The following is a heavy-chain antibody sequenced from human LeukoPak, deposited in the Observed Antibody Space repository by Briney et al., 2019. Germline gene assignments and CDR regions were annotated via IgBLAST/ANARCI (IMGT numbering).Heavy chain of an antibody. V-gene: IGHV1-69*05. Sequence: SVKVSCKASGGTFSSYAISWVRQAPGQGLEWMGGIIPIFGTANYAQKFQGRVTITTDESTSTAYMELSSLRSEDTSVYYCARDSGNYGYYVLGDYWGQGTLVTVSS. CDR2: IIPIFGTA. J-gene: IGHJ4*02. CDR3: ARDSGNYGYYVLGDY. D-gene: IGHD4-17*01. CDR1: GGTFSSYA.